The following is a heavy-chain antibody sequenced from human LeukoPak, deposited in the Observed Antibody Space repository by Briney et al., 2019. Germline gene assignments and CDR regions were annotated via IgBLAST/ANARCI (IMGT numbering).Heavy chain of an antibody. CDR1: GGTFSSYA. Sequence: GASVKVSCEASGGTFSSYAISWVRQAPGQGLEWMGGIIPIFGTANYAQKFQGRVTITTDESTSTAYMELSSLRSEDTAVYYCARSELVTVVAATWWFDPWGQGTLVTVSS. CDR3: ARSELVTVVAATWWFDP. V-gene: IGHV1-69*05. D-gene: IGHD2-15*01. J-gene: IGHJ5*02. CDR2: IIPIFGTA.